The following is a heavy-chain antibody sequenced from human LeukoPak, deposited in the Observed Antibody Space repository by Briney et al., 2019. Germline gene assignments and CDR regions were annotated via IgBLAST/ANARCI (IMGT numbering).Heavy chain of an antibody. D-gene: IGHD3-16*02. CDR2: ISAYSLNT. V-gene: IGHV1-18*01. CDR1: GYTFTSYG. Sequence: ASVKVSCKASGYTFTSYGISWVRQAPGQGLEWMGWISAYSLNTNYAQNFQGRVTMATDTSTSTAYMELRSLRSDDTAVLYCARDLGELSSSYNWGQGTLVTVSS. CDR3: ARDLGELSSSYN. J-gene: IGHJ4*02.